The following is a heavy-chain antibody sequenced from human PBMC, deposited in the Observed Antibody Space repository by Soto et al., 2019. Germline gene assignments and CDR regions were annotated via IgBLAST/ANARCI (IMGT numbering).Heavy chain of an antibody. D-gene: IGHD5-12*01. V-gene: IGHV3-9*01. Sequence: GGSLRLSCAASGFTLDDYAMHWVRQAPGKGLEWVSGISWNSGSIGYADSVKGRFTISRDNAKNSLYLQMNSLRAEDTALYYCAKGDVDIVATPHFDYWGQGTLVTVSS. J-gene: IGHJ4*02. CDR2: ISWNSGSI. CDR3: AKGDVDIVATPHFDY. CDR1: GFTLDDYA.